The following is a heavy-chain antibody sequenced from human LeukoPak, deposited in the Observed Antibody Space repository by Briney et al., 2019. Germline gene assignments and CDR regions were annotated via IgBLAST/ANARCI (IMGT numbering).Heavy chain of an antibody. Sequence: GGSLRLSCAASGFTFSDYYMSWIRQAPGKGLEWVSYISSSGSTIYYADSVEGRFTISRDNAKNSLYLQMNSLRAEDTAVYYCARSARSEDNDFWSGYFANWGQGTLVTVSS. CDR3: ARSARSEDNDFWSGYFAN. D-gene: IGHD3-3*01. CDR2: ISSSGSTI. J-gene: IGHJ4*02. CDR1: GFTFSDYY. V-gene: IGHV3-11*04.